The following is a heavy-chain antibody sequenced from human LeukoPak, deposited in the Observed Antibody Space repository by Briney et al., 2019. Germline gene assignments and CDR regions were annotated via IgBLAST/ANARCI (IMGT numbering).Heavy chain of an antibody. CDR3: ARSYPLDYDFWSGYYS. CDR2: ISYVGSNK. CDR1: GFTFSSYA. J-gene: IGHJ4*02. V-gene: IGHV3-30-3*01. D-gene: IGHD3-3*01. Sequence: AGGSLRLSCAASGFTFSSYAMNWVRQAPGKGLEWVAVISYVGSNKYYADSVKGRFTISRDNSKNTLYLQMNSLRAEDTAVYYCARSYPLDYDFWSGYYSWGQGTLVTVSS.